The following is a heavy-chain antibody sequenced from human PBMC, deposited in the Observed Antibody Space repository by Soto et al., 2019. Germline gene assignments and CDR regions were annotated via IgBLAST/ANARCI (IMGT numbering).Heavy chain of an antibody. Sequence: SETLSLTCAVYGGSFSGYYWSWIRQPPGKGLEWIGEINHSGSTNYDPSLKSRVTISVDTSKNQFSLKLSSVTAADTAVYYCARGQGYYDFWSGYYRLNWFDPWGQGTLVTVSS. D-gene: IGHD3-3*01. CDR2: INHSGST. V-gene: IGHV4-34*01. CDR3: ARGQGYYDFWSGYYRLNWFDP. CDR1: GGSFSGYY. J-gene: IGHJ5*02.